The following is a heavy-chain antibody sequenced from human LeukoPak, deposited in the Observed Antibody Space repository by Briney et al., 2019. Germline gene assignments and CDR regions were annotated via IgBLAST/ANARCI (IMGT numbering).Heavy chain of an antibody. V-gene: IGHV3-21*01. CDR1: GFTFSSYS. CDR3: ARAKELGEFDY. Sequence: GGSLRLSCAASGFTFSSYSMNWVRQAPGKGLEWVSSISSSSSYICYADSVKGRFTISRDNAKNSLYLQMNSLRAEDTAVYYCARAKELGEFDYWGQGTLVTVSS. CDR2: ISSSSSYI. D-gene: IGHD1-7*01. J-gene: IGHJ4*02.